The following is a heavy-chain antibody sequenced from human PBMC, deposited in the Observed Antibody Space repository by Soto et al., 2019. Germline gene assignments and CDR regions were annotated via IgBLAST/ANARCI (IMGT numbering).Heavy chain of an antibody. V-gene: IGHV6-1*01. CDR2: TYYRSRWYY. CDR1: GDSVSSKSIA. CDR3: ARGLLRSGFDY. D-gene: IGHD3-10*02. Sequence: PSQTLSLTCAISGDSVSSKSIAWNWIRQSPSRGLEWLGRTYYRSRWYYDYAVSVRSRITINPDTSKNQFSLQLNSVTPEDKAVYYCARGLLRSGFDYWGQRTLVTVS. J-gene: IGHJ4*02.